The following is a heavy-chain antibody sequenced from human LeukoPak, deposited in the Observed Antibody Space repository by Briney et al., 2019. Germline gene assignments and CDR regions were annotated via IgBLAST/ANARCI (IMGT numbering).Heavy chain of an antibody. CDR3: AGGSGWLIDY. D-gene: IGHD6-19*01. V-gene: IGHV3-48*01. CDR1: GFTFSNYN. J-gene: IGHJ4*02. Sequence: GGSLRLSCVASGFTFSNYNMNWVRQAPGKGLEWVSYYANSVKGRFTISRDNAKNSLYLQMNSLRAEDTAVYYCAGGSGWLIDYWGQGTLVTVSS.